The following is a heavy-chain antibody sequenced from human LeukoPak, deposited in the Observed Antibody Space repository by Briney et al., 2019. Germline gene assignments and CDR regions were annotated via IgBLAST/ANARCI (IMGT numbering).Heavy chain of an antibody. CDR3: ARVFSAGQYYFDY. V-gene: IGHV1-8*03. CDR2: MNPNSGNT. D-gene: IGHD6-13*01. J-gene: IGHJ4*02. CDR1: GYTFTSYD. Sequence: ASVKVSCKASGYTFTSYDINWVRQATGQGLEWMGWMNPNSGNTGYAQKFQGRVTITRNTSMSTAYMELSSLRSEDTAVYYCARVFSAGQYYFDYWGQGTLVTVSS.